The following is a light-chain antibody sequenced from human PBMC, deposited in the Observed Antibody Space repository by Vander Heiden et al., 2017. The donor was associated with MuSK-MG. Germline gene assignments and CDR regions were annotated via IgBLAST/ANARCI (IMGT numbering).Light chain of an antibody. J-gene: IGKJ5*01. Sequence: VLTQSPVTLSLSPVERGTLSCKASQSVNSSHIAWYQQRPGQAPRLLVYGASHRATGIPDRVTGTASGTDFTLTITRLEPEDFAVFFSQQFGRPPITFGQGTRLEI. V-gene: IGKV3-20*01. CDR2: GAS. CDR3: QQFGRPPIT. CDR1: QSVNSSH.